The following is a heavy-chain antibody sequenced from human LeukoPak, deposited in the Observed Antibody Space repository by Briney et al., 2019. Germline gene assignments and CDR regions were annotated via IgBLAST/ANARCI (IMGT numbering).Heavy chain of an antibody. V-gene: IGHV3-21*01. CDR1: GFTFSSYS. CDR3: ARDDDSSGYYPGAFDI. Sequence: GGSLRLSRAASGFTFSSYSMNWVRQAPGKGLEWVSSISSSSSYIYYADSVKGRFTISRDNAKNSLYLQMNSLRAEDTAVYYCARDDDSSGYYPGAFDIWGQGTMVTVSS. CDR2: ISSSSSYI. D-gene: IGHD3-22*01. J-gene: IGHJ3*02.